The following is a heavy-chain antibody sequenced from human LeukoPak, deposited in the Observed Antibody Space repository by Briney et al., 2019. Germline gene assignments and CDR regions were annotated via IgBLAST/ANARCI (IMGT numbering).Heavy chain of an antibody. CDR3: ARVRGTLHYYYYMDV. D-gene: IGHD5-12*01. V-gene: IGHV3-53*01. Sequence: PGGSLRLSCAASGSTVSSNYMSWVRQAPGKGLEWVSVIYSGGSTYYADSVKGRFTISRDNSKNTLYLQMNSLRAEDTAVYYCARVRGTLHYYYYMDVWGKGTTATVSS. CDR2: IYSGGST. CDR1: GSTVSSNY. J-gene: IGHJ6*03.